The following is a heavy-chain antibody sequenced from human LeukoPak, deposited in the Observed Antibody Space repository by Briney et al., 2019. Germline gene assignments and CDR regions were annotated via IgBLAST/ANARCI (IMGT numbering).Heavy chain of an antibody. J-gene: IGHJ4*02. CDR1: GFTVSSYW. CDR2: IKQDGSEI. CDR3: SRMSIASHDY. D-gene: IGHD6-6*01. V-gene: IGHV3-7*05. Sequence: GGSLRLSCAASGFTVSSYWMSWVRQAPGKGLEWVANIKQDGSEIYYVDSMKGRFTISRDNAKSSLYLQMNTLRAEDTAVYFCSRMSIASHDYWGQGTMVTVSS.